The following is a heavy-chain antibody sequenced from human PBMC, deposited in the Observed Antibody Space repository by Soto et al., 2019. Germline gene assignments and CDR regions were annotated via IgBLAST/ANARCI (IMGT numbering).Heavy chain of an antibody. J-gene: IGHJ3*02. CDR3: ARSIRLKIDTGDAFDI. V-gene: IGHV3-7*01. D-gene: IGHD3-16*01. CDR2: IKQDGSEK. Sequence: PGGSLRLSCAASGFTFSSYWMSWVRQAPGEGLEWVANIKQDGSEKYYVDSVKGRFTISRDNAKNSLYLQMNSLRAEDTAVYYCARSIRLKIDTGDAFDIWGQGTMVTVSS. CDR1: GFTFSSYW.